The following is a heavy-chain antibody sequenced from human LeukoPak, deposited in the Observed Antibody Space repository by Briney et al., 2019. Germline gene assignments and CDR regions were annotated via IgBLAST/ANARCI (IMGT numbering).Heavy chain of an antibody. CDR2: ISSSGSTI. Sequence: GGSLRLSCAASGFTFSSYEMNWVRQAPGKGLEWVSYISSSGSTIYYADSVKGRFTISRDNAKNSLYLQMNSLRAEDTAVYYCARSPATIPAMVRPTPTSTIDYWGQGTLVTVSS. V-gene: IGHV3-48*03. CDR3: ARSPATIPAMVRPTPTSTIDY. D-gene: IGHD5-18*01. CDR1: GFTFSSYE. J-gene: IGHJ4*02.